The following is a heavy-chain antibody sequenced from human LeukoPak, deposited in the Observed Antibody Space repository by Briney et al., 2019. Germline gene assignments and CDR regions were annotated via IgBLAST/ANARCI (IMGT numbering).Heavy chain of an antibody. D-gene: IGHD3-22*01. J-gene: IGHJ4*02. V-gene: IGHV3-30*02. CDR1: GFTFSSYG. CDR3: AKESAYYDSSGYHPYFDY. CDR2: IRYDGSNK. Sequence: GGPLRLSCAASGFTFSSYGMHWVRQAPGKGLEWVAFIRYDGSNKYNADSVKGRFTISRDNSKNTVYLQMNSLRAEDTAVYHCAKESAYYDSSGYHPYFDYWGQGTLVTVSS.